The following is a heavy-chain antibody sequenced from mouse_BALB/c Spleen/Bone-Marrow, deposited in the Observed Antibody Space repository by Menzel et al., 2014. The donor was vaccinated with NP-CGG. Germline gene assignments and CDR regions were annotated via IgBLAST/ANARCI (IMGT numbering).Heavy chain of an antibody. J-gene: IGHJ4*01. Sequence: QVQLQQSGAELVRPGASVKLSCKASGYSFITYWMNWLKQRPGEGLEWIGMIHPSDSETRLNQKFNDKATLTVDESSSTVYMQLSSPTSEDSAVYYCARGHYSMDYWGQGTSVIVSS. V-gene: IGHV1-61*01. CDR3: ARGHYSMDY. CDR2: IHPSDSET. CDR1: GYSFITYW.